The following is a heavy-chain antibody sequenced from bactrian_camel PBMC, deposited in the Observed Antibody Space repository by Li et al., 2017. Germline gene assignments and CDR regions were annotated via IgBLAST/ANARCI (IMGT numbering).Heavy chain of an antibody. Sequence: QLVESGGGSVQTGESLRLTCVISGDIVRPYSVAWFRQFPEKEREGLANIDGSGNTAYADSAKGRFTISRANAKSTLYLQLNSLKTEDTAIYYRTKDLWGSTNWGQGTQVTVS. D-gene: IGHD5*01. V-gene: IGHV3S53*01. CDR2: IDGSGNT. J-gene: IGHJ4*01. CDR1: GDIVRPYS. CDR3: TKDLWGSTN.